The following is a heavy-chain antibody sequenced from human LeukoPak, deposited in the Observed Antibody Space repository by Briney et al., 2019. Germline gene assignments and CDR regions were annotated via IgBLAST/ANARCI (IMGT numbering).Heavy chain of an antibody. J-gene: IGHJ5*02. CDR3: ALTFLGYCSGGSCYGWFDP. V-gene: IGHV1-69*01. CDR2: IIPIFGTA. CDR1: GGTFSSYA. Sequence: GASVKVSCKASGGTFSSYAISWVRQAPGQGLEWMGGIIPIFGTANYAQKFQGRVTITADESTSTAYMELSSLRSKDTAVYYCALTFLGYCSGGSCYGWFDPWGQGTLVTVSS. D-gene: IGHD2-15*01.